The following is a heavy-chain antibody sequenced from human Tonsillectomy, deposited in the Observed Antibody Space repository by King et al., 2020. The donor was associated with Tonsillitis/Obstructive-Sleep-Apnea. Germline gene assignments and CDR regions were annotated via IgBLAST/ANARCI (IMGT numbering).Heavy chain of an antibody. CDR1: GGSISSYY. CDR2: IYYIGST. Sequence: QLQESGPGLVKPSETLSLTCTVSGGSISSYYWSWIRQPPGKGLEWIGYIYYIGSTNYNPSLKSRVTLSVDTSKNQFSLKMSSGTAADTAVYYCARRGIAAAVRGSPVDIWGQGTMVTVSS. J-gene: IGHJ3*02. V-gene: IGHV4-59*08. D-gene: IGHD6-13*01. CDR3: ARRGIAAAVRGSPVDI.